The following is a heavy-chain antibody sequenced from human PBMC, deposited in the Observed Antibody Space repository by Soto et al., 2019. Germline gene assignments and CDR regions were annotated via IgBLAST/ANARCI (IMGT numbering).Heavy chain of an antibody. Sequence: GGSLRLSCAASGFTFSSYWMSWVRQAPGKGLEWVANIKQAGSEKYYVDSVKGRFTISRDNAKNSLYLQMNSLRAEDTAVYYCARLFGVVAQDVWGQGTTVTVSS. V-gene: IGHV3-7*03. CDR1: GFTFSSYW. D-gene: IGHD2-2*01. CDR3: ARLFGVVAQDV. CDR2: IKQAGSEK. J-gene: IGHJ6*02.